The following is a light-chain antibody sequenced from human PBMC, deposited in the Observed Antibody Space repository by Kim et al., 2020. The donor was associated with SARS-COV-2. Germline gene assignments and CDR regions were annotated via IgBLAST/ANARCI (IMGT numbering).Light chain of an antibody. Sequence: VSPGERATLSCRASQSVSSNLAWYQQKPGQAPRLLIYGASTRATGLPARFSGSGSGTDFTLTISSLQSEDFAVYYCQQYNNWPLTFGQGTRLEIK. V-gene: IGKV3-15*01. CDR1: QSVSSN. J-gene: IGKJ5*01. CDR3: QQYNNWPLT. CDR2: GAS.